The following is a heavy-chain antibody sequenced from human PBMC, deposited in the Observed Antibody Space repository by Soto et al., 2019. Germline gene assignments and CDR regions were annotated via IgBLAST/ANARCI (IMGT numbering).Heavy chain of an antibody. CDR1: GGAISSSTSY. V-gene: IGHV4-39*01. Sequence: SETLSLTCTVSGGAISSSTSYWGWIRQPPGKGLEWIGSIYYSGDTYYTPSLKSRLIMSVDTSQNQFSLKLNSVTAADTAVYYCARGGHGFDYWGQGILVTVSS. CDR2: IYYSGDT. CDR3: ARGGHGFDY. D-gene: IGHD2-8*01. J-gene: IGHJ4*02.